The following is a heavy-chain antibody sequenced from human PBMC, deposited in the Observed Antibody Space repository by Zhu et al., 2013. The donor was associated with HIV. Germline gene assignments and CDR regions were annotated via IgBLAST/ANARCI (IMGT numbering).Heavy chain of an antibody. CDR2: IIPIFGTA. CDR3: ARLFGGSANYYYYGMDV. Sequence: QVQLVQSGAEVKKPGSSVKVSCKASGGTFSSYAISWVRQAPGQGLEWMGGIIPIFGTANYAQKFQGRVTITADESTSTAYMELSSLRSEDTAVYYCARLFGGSANYYYYGMDVWGQGDHGSPVSS. CDR1: GGTFSSYA. V-gene: IGHV1-69*01. J-gene: IGHJ6*01. D-gene: IGHD1-26*01.